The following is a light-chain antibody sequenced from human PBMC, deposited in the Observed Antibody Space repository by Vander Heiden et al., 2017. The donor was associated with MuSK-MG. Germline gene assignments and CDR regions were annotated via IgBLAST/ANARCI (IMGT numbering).Light chain of an antibody. CDR1: SSDVGGYNY. V-gene: IGLV2-14*01. J-gene: IGLJ1*01. Sequence: QPALTQPASVSRSPGQSITISCTGTSSDVGGYNYVSWYQQNPGKAPKLMIYEVSNRPSGVSNRFSGSKSGKTDSLTIYGLQAEDEADYYCNSSKSSSTLWVFGTGTKVTVL. CDR2: EVS. CDR3: NSSKSSSTLWV.